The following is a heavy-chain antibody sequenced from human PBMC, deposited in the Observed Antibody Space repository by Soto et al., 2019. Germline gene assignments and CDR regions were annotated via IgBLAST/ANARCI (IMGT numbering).Heavy chain of an antibody. CDR1: GGSFRGYY. Sequence: PSETLSLTCAVYGGSFRGYYWSWIRQPPGKGLEWIGYMYYGGSTNYNPSLKSRATISVDTSKNQFSLKLSSVTAADTAVYYCARGNDYGDYYFDYWGQGTLVTVSS. D-gene: IGHD4-17*01. V-gene: IGHV4-34*11. J-gene: IGHJ4*02. CDR2: MYYGGST. CDR3: ARGNDYGDYYFDY.